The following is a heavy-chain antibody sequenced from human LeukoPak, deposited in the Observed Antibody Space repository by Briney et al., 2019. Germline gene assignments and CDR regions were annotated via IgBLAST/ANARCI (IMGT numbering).Heavy chain of an antibody. Sequence: PGGSLRLSCAASGFTFSSYAMSWVRQAPGKGLEWVSAISGSGGSTYYADSVKGRFTISRDNSKNTLYLQMNSLRAEDTAVYYCARDQGNDYVWGSYRYTSGRSYYFDYWGQGTLVTVSS. CDR2: ISGSGGST. J-gene: IGHJ4*02. CDR3: ARDQGNDYVWGSYRYTSGRSYYFDY. V-gene: IGHV3-23*01. D-gene: IGHD3-16*02. CDR1: GFTFSSYA.